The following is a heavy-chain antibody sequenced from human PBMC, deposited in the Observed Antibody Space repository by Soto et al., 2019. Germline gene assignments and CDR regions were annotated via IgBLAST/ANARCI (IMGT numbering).Heavy chain of an antibody. Sequence: PGGSLRLSCAASGFTFRSFTMNWVRQAPGKGLEWVSTISSNSAYIYYADALRGRFTISRDKAKNSLHLQMNSLRAEDTAVYYCTRDASRDSSARGWFDPWGQGTMVTVSS. V-gene: IGHV3-21*01. CDR1: GFTFRSFT. CDR2: ISSNSAYI. J-gene: IGHJ5*02. CDR3: TRDASRDSSARGWFDP. D-gene: IGHD6-13*01.